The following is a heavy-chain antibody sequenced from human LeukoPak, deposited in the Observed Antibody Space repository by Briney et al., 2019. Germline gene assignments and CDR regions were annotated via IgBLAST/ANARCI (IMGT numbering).Heavy chain of an antibody. CDR3: AKAGYLVPWDFDY. CDR2: ISYDGSNQ. D-gene: IGHD2-21*01. CDR1: GFTFNAYG. Sequence: GGSLRLSCAASGFTFNAYGMHWVRQAPGKGLEWVAVISYDGSNQYYADSVKGRFTISRDNSKNTLYLQMISLRAEDTAVYYSAKAGYLVPWDFDYWGQGTLVTVSS. J-gene: IGHJ4*02. V-gene: IGHV3-30*18.